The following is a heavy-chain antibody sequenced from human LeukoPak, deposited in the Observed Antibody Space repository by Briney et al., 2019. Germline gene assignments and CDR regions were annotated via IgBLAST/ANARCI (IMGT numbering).Heavy chain of an antibody. Sequence: TGGSLRLSCAASGFTFAEYTMHGVRQAPGKGLEWVSLISWNGARIHYGDSVKGRFTISRDNSKNSLYLQMNSLRTEDTALYYCVKDLVAASENVRGWYPMDYWGQGTLVTVSS. J-gene: IGHJ4*02. V-gene: IGHV3-43*01. CDR3: VKDLVAASENVRGWYPMDY. CDR2: ISWNGARI. D-gene: IGHD6-19*01. CDR1: GFTFAEYT.